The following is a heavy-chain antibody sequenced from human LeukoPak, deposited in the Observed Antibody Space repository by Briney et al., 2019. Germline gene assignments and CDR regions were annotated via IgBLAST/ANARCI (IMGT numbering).Heavy chain of an antibody. CDR2: IRDDGNNK. Sequence: GGSLRLSCAASGFTFSNYGMHWVRQAPGKGLEWVAFIRDDGNNKYYADSVKGRFTISRDNSKNTLYLQMNSLRAEDTAVYYCAKGRALYGSGSYYLGSWGQGTLVTVSS. V-gene: IGHV3-30*02. J-gene: IGHJ4*02. CDR3: AKGRALYGSGSYYLGS. CDR1: GFTFSNYG. D-gene: IGHD3-10*01.